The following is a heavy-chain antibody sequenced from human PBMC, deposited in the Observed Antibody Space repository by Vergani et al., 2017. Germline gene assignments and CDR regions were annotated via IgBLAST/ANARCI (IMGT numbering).Heavy chain of an antibody. CDR1: GFSLNTRGVS. D-gene: IGHD1-7*01. CDR3: VYRKTECGTTGCFDPFYYSYYMDV. J-gene: IGHJ6*03. V-gene: IGHV2-5*04. CDR2: IYWNDDQ. Sequence: QITLKESGPTLVKPTQTLTLTCTFSGFSLNTRGVSVAWIRQPPGKALDWLALIYWNDDQHYSPSLNNRVTITKDTSKNQVVLTMTNMDYVDTGTYYCVYRKTECGTTGCFDPFYYSYYMDVWGKGTTVTVSS.